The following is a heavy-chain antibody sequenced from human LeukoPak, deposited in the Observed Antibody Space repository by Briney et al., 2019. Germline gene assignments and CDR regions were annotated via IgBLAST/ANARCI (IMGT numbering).Heavy chain of an antibody. V-gene: IGHV3-7*01. J-gene: IGHJ6*02. CDR2: IKQDGSEK. Sequence: PGGSLRLSCAASGFTFSSYWMSWVRQAPGKGLKWVANIKQDGSEKYYVDSVKGRFTISRDNAKNSLYLQMNSLRAEDTAVYYCARNLRVSSSKYYYYYYGMDVWGQGTTVTVSS. CDR1: GFTFSSYW. D-gene: IGHD6-6*01. CDR3: ARNLRVSSSKYYYYYYGMDV.